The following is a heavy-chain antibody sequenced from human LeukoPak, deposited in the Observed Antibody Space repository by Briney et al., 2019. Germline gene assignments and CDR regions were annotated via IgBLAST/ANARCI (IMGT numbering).Heavy chain of an antibody. CDR2: IWYDGSNK. CDR1: GFTFSSYG. CDR3: ARLWGSIWAFDI. J-gene: IGHJ3*02. D-gene: IGHD7-27*01. Sequence: GGSLRLSCAASGFTFSSYGTHWIRQAPGKGLEWVAVIWYDGSNKYYEDSVKGRFTTSRDNSKNTLYLQMSSLRAEDTALYYCARLWGSIWAFDIWGQGTMVTVSS. V-gene: IGHV3-33*01.